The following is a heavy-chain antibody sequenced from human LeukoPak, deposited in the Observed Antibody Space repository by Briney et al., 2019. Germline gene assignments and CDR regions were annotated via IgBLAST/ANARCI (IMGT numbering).Heavy chain of an antibody. CDR3: AKDSCSSTGCRGYFDY. V-gene: IGHV3-23*01. CDR1: RFTFSSYD. CDR2: ISGSGGST. D-gene: IGHD2-2*01. J-gene: IGHJ4*02. Sequence: PTGGSLRLSCAASRFTFSSYDMSWLRQAPGKGLEWVSAISGSGGSTYYADSVKGRFTISRDNSKNTLYLQMNSLRAEDTAVYYCAKDSCSSTGCRGYFDYWGQGTLVTVSS.